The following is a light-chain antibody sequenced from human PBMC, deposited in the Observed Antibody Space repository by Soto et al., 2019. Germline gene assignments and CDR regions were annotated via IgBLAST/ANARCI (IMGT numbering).Light chain of an antibody. CDR3: VQNNSYPVT. V-gene: IGKV1-17*01. CDR2: TAS. CDR1: QGIRHD. J-gene: IGKJ1*01. Sequence: DIQMTQSPSSLSASVGDRVTITCRASQGIRHDLGWYQQKPGKAPKRLIYTASSLQSGVPPRFSGSGSGTKFTLTISSLQPEDFATYYCVQNNSYPVTFGQGTKVEIK.